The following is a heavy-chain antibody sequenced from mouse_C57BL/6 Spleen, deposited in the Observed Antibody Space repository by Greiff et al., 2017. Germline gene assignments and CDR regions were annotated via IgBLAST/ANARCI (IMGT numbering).Heavy chain of an antibody. CDR3: TRGFTTVVATDAMDY. CDR2: ISSGSSTI. CDR1: GFTFSDYG. J-gene: IGHJ4*01. V-gene: IGHV5-17*01. D-gene: IGHD1-1*01. Sequence: VQLQESGGGLVKPGGSLKLSCAASGFTFSDYGMHWVRQAPEHGLEWVAYISSGSSTIYYADTVKGRFTISRDNAKNTLFLQMTSLRSEDTAMYYCTRGFTTVVATDAMDYWGQGTSVTVSS.